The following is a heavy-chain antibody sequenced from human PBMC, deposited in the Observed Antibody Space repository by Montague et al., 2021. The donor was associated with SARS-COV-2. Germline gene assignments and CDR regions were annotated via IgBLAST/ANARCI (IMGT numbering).Heavy chain of an antibody. Sequence: SETLSLTCTVSGDSISTCYWTWIRQPPGKGLEWIGEINHSGSTIYNPSVKSRVTISEDTSKNQVSLRLSSVTAADTAAYFCARGGRRGVVPGAGSAGRAFDLWGQGTTVTVSS. D-gene: IGHD2-2*01. CDR2: INHSGST. CDR3: ARGGRRGVVPGAGSAGRAFDL. J-gene: IGHJ3*01. V-gene: IGHV4-59*12. CDR1: GDSISTCY.